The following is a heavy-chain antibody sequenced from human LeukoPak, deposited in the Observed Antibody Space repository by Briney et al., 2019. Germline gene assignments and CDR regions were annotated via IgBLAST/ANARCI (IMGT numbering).Heavy chain of an antibody. D-gene: IGHD1-1*01. CDR2: ISNNGGYT. Sequence: GGSLRLSCAASGFTFGSYAMSWVRQAPGKGLEWVSAISNNGGYTYYADSVKGRFTISRDNSKNTLYLQMSSLRAEDTAVYYCAKDASNYFWYFDLWGRGTLVTVSS. J-gene: IGHJ2*01. CDR3: AKDASNYFWYFDL. CDR1: GFTFGSYA. V-gene: IGHV3-23*01.